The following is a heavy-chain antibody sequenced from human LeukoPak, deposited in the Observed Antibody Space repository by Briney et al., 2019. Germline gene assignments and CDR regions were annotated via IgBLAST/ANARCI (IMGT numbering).Heavy chain of an antibody. D-gene: IGHD3-10*01. J-gene: IGHJ5*02. CDR2: INHSGST. CDR3: ARGRWYYYGSGSYCWFGP. V-gene: IGHV4-34*01. CDR1: GGSFSGYY. Sequence: SETLSLTCAVYGGSFSGYYWSWIRQPPGKGLEWIGEINHSGSTNYNPSLKSRVTISVDTSKNQFSLKLSSVTAADTAVYYCARGRWYYYGSGSYCWFGPWGQGTLVTVSS.